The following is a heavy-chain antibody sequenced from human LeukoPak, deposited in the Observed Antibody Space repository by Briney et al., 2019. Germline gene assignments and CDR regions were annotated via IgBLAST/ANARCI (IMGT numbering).Heavy chain of an antibody. CDR1: GGSISGYY. CDR2: IYYSGIT. CDR3: ARHDFSSGWYHY. J-gene: IGHJ4*02. D-gene: IGHD6-19*01. V-gene: IGHV4-59*08. Sequence: PSETLSLTCTVSGGSISGYYWDWIRQPPGKGLEWIGYIYYSGITNYNPSLKSRVTISVDTSKNQFSLKVSSVTAADTAVYYCARHDFSSGWYHYWGQGTLATVST.